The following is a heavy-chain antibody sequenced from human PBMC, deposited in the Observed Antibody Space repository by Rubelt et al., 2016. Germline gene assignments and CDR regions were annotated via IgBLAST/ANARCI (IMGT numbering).Heavy chain of an antibody. D-gene: IGHD6-13*01. CDR2: INHSEST. Sequence: QVQLQQWGAGLLKPSETLSLTCAVYGGSFSGHYWSWIRQPPGKGLEWIGEINHSESTNYNPSLRIRVPISVYTSKNQFSLKRTSVTAADAAVYYCARGIAAAGKGRNGMDGWGQGTTVTVSS. V-gene: IGHV4-34*01. J-gene: IGHJ6*02. CDR3: ARGIAAAGKGRNGMDG. CDR1: GGSFSGHY.